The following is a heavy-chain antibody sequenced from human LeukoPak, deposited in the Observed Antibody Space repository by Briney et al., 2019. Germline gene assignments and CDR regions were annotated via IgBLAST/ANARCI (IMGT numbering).Heavy chain of an antibody. CDR2: IIPIFGTA. CDR3: AAIPGDYDSSGYKYMPNYYYYGMDV. Sequence: SVKVSCKASGGTFISYAISWVRQAPGQGLEWMGGIIPIFGTANYAQKFQGRVTITADESTSTAYMELSSLRSEDTAVYYCAAIPGDYDSSGYKYMPNYYYYGMDVWGQGTTVTVSS. J-gene: IGHJ6*02. CDR1: GGTFISYA. D-gene: IGHD3-22*01. V-gene: IGHV1-69*01.